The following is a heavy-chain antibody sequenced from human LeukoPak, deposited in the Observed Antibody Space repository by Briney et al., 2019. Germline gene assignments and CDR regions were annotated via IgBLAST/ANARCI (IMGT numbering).Heavy chain of an antibody. V-gene: IGHV3-30*02. Sequence: HTGGSLRLSCAASGFTFSTYWMSWVRQAPGKGLEWVAFIRYDGSNKYYADSVKGRFTISRDNSKNTLYLQMNSLRAEDTAVYYCAKGGYSYGPAEPYFDYWGQGTLVTVSS. J-gene: IGHJ4*02. CDR3: AKGGYSYGPAEPYFDY. CDR2: IRYDGSNK. D-gene: IGHD5-18*01. CDR1: GFTFSTYW.